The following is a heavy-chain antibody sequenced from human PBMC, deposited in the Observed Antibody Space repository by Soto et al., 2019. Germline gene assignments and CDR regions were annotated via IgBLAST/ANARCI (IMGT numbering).Heavy chain of an antibody. CDR2: ISAYNGNT. Sequence: ASVKVSCKASGYTFTSYGISWVRQAPGQGLEWMGWISAYNGNTNYAQKLQGRVTMTTDTSTSTAYMELRSLRSDDTAVYYCARDLRFKAVAGRLPGYWGQGTLVTVSS. V-gene: IGHV1-18*04. CDR1: GYTFTSYG. D-gene: IGHD6-19*01. J-gene: IGHJ4*02. CDR3: ARDLRFKAVAGRLPGY.